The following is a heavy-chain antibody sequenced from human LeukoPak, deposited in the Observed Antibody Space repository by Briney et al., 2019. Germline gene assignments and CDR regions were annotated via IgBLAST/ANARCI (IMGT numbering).Heavy chain of an antibody. Sequence: PSETLSLTCTVSGGSISSGGYYWSWIRQPAGKGLEWIGRIYTSGSTNYNPSLKSRVTISVDTSKNQFSLKLSSVTAADTAVYYCARSLPGCGRLRFDYWGQGTLVTVSS. J-gene: IGHJ4*02. CDR2: IYTSGST. D-gene: IGHD2-21*01. CDR3: ARSLPGCGRLRFDY. CDR1: GGSISSGGYY. V-gene: IGHV4-61*02.